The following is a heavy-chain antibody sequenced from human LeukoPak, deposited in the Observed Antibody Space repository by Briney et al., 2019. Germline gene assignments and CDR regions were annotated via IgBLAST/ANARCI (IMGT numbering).Heavy chain of an antibody. V-gene: IGHV1-2*02. J-gene: IGHJ4*02. Sequence: ASVKVSCKASGYTFTGYYMHWVRQAPGQGLEWMGWINPNSGGTNYAQKFQGRVTMTRDTSISTAYMELSRLRSDDTAVYYCAREYHRRIAVAGGIGYWGQGTLVTVSS. D-gene: IGHD6-19*01. CDR3: AREYHRRIAVAGGIGY. CDR1: GYTFTGYY. CDR2: INPNSGGT.